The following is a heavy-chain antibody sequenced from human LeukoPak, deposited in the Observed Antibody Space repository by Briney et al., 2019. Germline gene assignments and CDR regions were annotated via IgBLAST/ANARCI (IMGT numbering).Heavy chain of an antibody. J-gene: IGHJ4*02. Sequence: PGGSLRLSCAASGLTLSAYGMHWVRQAPGKGLEWVAFIRYDGSNKYYADSVKGRFTISRDNSKNTLYLQMNSLRAEDTAVYYCAKDLRDGYNYGYYFDYWGQGTLVTVSS. D-gene: IGHD5-24*01. V-gene: IGHV3-30*02. CDR2: IRYDGSNK. CDR1: GLTLSAYG. CDR3: AKDLRDGYNYGYYFDY.